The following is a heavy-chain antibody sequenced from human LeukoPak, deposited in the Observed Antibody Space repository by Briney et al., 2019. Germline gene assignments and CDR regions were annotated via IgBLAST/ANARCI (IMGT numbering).Heavy chain of an antibody. J-gene: IGHJ4*02. CDR1: GFTLSSYW. CDR3: AEDGQWFGELFTPNFDY. V-gene: IGHV3-7*01. D-gene: IGHD3-10*01. Sequence: PGGSLRLSCAASGFTLSSYWMRWVRQAPGRGLGWVANINKDGSKKCYGDSVKGLITITRGNAKNSLYLQMNSLRAEDTAVYYCAEDGQWFGELFTPNFDYWGQGTLVTVSS. CDR2: INKDGSKK.